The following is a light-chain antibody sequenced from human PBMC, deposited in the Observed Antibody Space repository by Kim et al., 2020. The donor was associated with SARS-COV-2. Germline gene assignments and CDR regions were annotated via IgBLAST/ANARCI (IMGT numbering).Light chain of an antibody. J-gene: IGKJ4*01. CDR2: DAS. CDR3: QQRSKWPLT. CDR1: QSVGSY. Sequence: EIVLTQSPATLSLSPGERATLSCRASQSVGSYLAWYQQKPGQAPRLLIYDASNRATGIPARFSGGGSGTDFALTINNLEPEDFAVYYCQQRSKWPLTFGGGTKVDIK. V-gene: IGKV3-11*01.